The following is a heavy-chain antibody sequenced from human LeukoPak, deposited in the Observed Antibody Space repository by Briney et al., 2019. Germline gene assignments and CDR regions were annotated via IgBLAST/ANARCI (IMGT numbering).Heavy chain of an antibody. D-gene: IGHD5-24*01. CDR3: ARVWWLQSPHFDY. CDR2: IYYSGST. J-gene: IGHJ4*02. CDR1: GGSVSSGSYY. Sequence: PSETLSLTCAVSGGSVSSGSYYWGWIRQPPGKGLEWIGYIYYSGSTNYIPSLKSRVTISVNTSKNQVSLKLSSVTAADTAVYCCARVWWLQSPHFDYWGQGTLVTVSS. V-gene: IGHV4-61*01.